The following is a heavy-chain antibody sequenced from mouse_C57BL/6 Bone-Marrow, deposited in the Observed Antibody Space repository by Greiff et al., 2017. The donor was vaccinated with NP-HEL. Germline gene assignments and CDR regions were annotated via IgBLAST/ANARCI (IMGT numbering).Heavy chain of an antibody. D-gene: IGHD4-1*01. Sequence: EVQLVESGGGLVQPGGSLKLSCAASGFTFSDYYMYWVRQTPEKRLEWVAYISNGGGSTYYPDTVKGRFTISRDNAKNTLYLQMSRLKSEDTAMYDCARHPRLTVWAMDYWGQGTSVTVSS. V-gene: IGHV5-12*01. J-gene: IGHJ4*01. CDR2: ISNGGGST. CDR3: ARHPRLTVWAMDY. CDR1: GFTFSDYY.